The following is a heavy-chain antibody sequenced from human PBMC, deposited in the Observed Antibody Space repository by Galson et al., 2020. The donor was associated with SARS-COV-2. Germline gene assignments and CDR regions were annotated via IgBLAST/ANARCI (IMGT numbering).Heavy chain of an antibody. V-gene: IGHV3-30*04. Sequence: GESLKISCAASGFTFSNYVMHWVRQAPGKGPEWVAVISSDGSNSFYADSLKGRFTISRDNSKSTLYLQMNSLRAEDTAVYYCARGGEWELPYYFDDWGQGTLVTGSS. CDR3: ARGGEWELPYYFDD. CDR1: GFTFSNYV. CDR2: ISSDGSNS. D-gene: IGHD1-26*01. J-gene: IGHJ4*02.